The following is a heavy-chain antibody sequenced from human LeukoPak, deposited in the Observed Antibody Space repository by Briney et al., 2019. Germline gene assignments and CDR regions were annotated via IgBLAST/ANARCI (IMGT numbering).Heavy chain of an antibody. CDR2: TYYRSKWYN. V-gene: IGHV6-1*01. CDR1: GDSVSSNSAA. D-gene: IGHD1-26*01. Sequence: SQTLSLTCAISGDSVSSNSAAWNWIRQSPSRGLEWLGRTYYRSKWYNDYAVSVKSRITINPDTSKNQSSLQLNSVTPEDTAVYYCARGSRLYSGSYQQFDYWGQGTLVTVSS. CDR3: ARGSRLYSGSYQQFDY. J-gene: IGHJ4*02.